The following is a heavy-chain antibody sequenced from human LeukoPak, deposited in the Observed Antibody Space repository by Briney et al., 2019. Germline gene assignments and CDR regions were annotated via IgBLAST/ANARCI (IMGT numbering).Heavy chain of an antibody. CDR3: AKGGYDSSSWYGYYYYYGMDV. J-gene: IGHJ6*02. D-gene: IGHD6-13*01. CDR2: ISYDGSNK. Sequence: GRSLRLSCAASGLTFSSYGMHWVRQAPGKGLEWVAVISYDGSNKYYADSVKGRFTISRDNSKNTLYLQMNSLRAEDTAVYYCAKGGYDSSSWYGYYYYYGMDVWGQGTTVTVSS. CDR1: GLTFSSYG. V-gene: IGHV3-30*18.